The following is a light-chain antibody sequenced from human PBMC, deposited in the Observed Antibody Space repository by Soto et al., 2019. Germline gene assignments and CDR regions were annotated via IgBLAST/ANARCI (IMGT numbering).Light chain of an antibody. V-gene: IGLV2-14*01. CDR2: DVS. CDR3: SSYTSSSTPYV. J-gene: IGLJ1*01. Sequence: QSALTQPASVSGSPGQSITISCTGTSSDVGGYNYVSWYQQHPGKAPKFMIYDVSYRPSGISNRFSGSKSGNTASLTISGLQAEDEADYYCSSYTSSSTPYVFGTGTKVTVL. CDR1: SSDVGGYNY.